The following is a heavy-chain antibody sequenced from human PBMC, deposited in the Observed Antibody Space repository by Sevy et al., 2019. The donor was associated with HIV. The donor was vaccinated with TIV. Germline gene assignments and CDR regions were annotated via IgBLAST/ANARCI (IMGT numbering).Heavy chain of an antibody. J-gene: IGHJ4*02. CDR1: GFTFKYHG. CDR3: ARDSGHRDIDY. Sequence: GGSLRLSCAASGFTFKYHGMNWVRQAPGKGLEWLSLISIDGSIKYYADSVKGRFTISSDNAKNTVSVKMNSLRPEDTATYYCARDSGHRDIDYWGQGTLVTVSS. CDR2: ISIDGSIK. V-gene: IGHV3-30*03. D-gene: IGHD2-15*01.